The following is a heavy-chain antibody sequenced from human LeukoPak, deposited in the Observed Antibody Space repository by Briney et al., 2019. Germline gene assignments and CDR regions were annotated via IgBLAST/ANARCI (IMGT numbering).Heavy chain of an antibody. Sequence: ASVKVSCKASGFSFTEYYMHWVRQAPGQGLEWMGYINPHSSGTSSPQKFQGRVTMTTDTSISAAYMELSSLISDDTAMYYCVREGNELLSKNFDYWGQGTLVTVSS. CDR3: VREGNELLSKNFDY. J-gene: IGHJ4*02. CDR2: INPHSSGT. D-gene: IGHD2-21*02. V-gene: IGHV1-2*02. CDR1: GFSFTEYY.